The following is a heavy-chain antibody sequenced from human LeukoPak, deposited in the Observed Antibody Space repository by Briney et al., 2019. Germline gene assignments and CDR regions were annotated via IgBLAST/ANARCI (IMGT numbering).Heavy chain of an antibody. CDR1: GFTFSSYA. CDR3: ARDLDIVATTYYFGY. V-gene: IGHV3-23*01. J-gene: IGHJ4*02. Sequence: PGGSLRLSCAASGFTFSSYAMSLVRQAPEEGLEWVSGISGSGGNTHYADSVKGRFTISRDNSKNTLHLQMDSLRAEDTAVYYCARDLDIVATTYYFGYWGQGSPVTVSS. D-gene: IGHD5-12*01. CDR2: ISGSGGNT.